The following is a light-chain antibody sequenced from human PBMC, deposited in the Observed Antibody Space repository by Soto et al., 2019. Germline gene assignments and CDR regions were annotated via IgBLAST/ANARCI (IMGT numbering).Light chain of an antibody. CDR3: LQDSTYPRT. CDR2: ASS. V-gene: IGKV1-6*01. CDR1: QDIRNE. J-gene: IGKJ1*01. Sequence: AIQMTQSPLSLSASVGDRVTITCRASQDIRNELAWYQQRPGKAPNLLIYASSTLQSGVPSRFRDSGSGTDFTLTISSLQPDDFATYYCLQDSTYPRTFGQGTKVEI.